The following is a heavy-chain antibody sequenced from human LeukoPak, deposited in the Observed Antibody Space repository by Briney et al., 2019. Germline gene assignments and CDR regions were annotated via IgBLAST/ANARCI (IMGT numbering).Heavy chain of an antibody. CDR2: IKEDGSAT. Sequence: PGGSLRLSCAASGFTFSRNWMSWVRQAPGKGLEWLANIKEDGSATYYVDSVKGRFTISRDNGKNSLYLQMNSLRAGDTAVYYCARDAKYYFDSSGYHWGQGTHVTVSS. CDR1: GFTFSRNW. D-gene: IGHD3-22*01. J-gene: IGHJ4*02. CDR3: ARDAKYYFDSSGYH. V-gene: IGHV3-7*01.